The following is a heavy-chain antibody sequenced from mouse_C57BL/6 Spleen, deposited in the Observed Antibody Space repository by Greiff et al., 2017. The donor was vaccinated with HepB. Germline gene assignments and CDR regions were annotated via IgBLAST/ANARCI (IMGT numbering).Heavy chain of an antibody. J-gene: IGHJ2*01. CDR3: ARQGYDGPFDY. V-gene: IGHV5-12*01. Sequence: EVKLMESGGGLVQPGGSLKLSCAASGFTFSDYYMYWVRQTPEKRLEWVAYISNGGGSTYYPDTVKGRFTISRDNAKNTLYLQMSRLKSEDTAMYYCARQGYDGPFDYWGQGTTLTVSS. D-gene: IGHD2-3*01. CDR2: ISNGGGST. CDR1: GFTFSDYY.